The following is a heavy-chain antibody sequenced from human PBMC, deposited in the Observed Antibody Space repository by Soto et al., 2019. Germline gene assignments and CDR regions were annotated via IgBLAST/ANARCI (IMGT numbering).Heavy chain of an antibody. CDR1: GFTFISYA. J-gene: IGHJ4*02. CDR2: ISYDGSNK. D-gene: IGHD3-9*01. Sequence: LRXSCAASGFTFISYAMHWVRQAPGNVLEWVAVISYDGSNKYYADSVKGRFTISRDNSKNTLYLQMNSLRAEDTAVYYCARVGGLFYDISNGYPQYWGQGTLRTVSS. V-gene: IGHV3-30-3*01. CDR3: ARVGGLFYDISNGYPQY.